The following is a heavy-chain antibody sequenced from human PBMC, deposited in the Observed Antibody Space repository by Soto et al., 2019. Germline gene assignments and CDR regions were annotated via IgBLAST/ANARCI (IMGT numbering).Heavy chain of an antibody. CDR2: IYYSGST. Sequence: SETLSLTCTVSGGSISSSSYYWGWIRQPPGKGLEWIGSIYYSGSTYYNPSLKSRVTISVDTSKNQFSLKLSSVTAADTAVYYCARLDYSNYEVDYWGQGTLVTVSS. CDR3: ARLDYSNYEVDY. V-gene: IGHV4-39*01. J-gene: IGHJ4*02. CDR1: GGSISSSSYY. D-gene: IGHD4-4*01.